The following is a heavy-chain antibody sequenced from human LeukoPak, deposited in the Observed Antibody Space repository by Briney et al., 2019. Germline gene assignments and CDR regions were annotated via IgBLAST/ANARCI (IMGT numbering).Heavy chain of an antibody. J-gene: IGHJ6*02. Sequence: GGSLRLSCAASGFTFSSYAMHWVRQAPGKGLEWVAVISYDGSNKYYADSVKGRFTISRDNSKNTLYLQMNSLRAEDTAVYCCARDDYVWGTVSYYYYGMDVWGQGTTVTVSS. D-gene: IGHD3-16*01. CDR1: GFTFSSYA. V-gene: IGHV3-30-3*01. CDR2: ISYDGSNK. CDR3: ARDDYVWGTVSYYYYGMDV.